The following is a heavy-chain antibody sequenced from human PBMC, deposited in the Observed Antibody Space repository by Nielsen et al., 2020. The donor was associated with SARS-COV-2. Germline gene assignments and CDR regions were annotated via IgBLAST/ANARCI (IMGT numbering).Heavy chain of an antibody. Sequence: GESLKISCAASGFTFSSYAMHWVRQAPGKGLEWVAVISYDGSNKYYADSVKGRFTISRDNSKNTLYLQMNSLRAEDTAVYYCAKLSGRIVGATNTRIDYWGQGTLATVSS. J-gene: IGHJ4*02. CDR2: ISYDGSNK. CDR1: GFTFSSYA. CDR3: AKLSGRIVGATNTRIDY. D-gene: IGHD1-26*01. V-gene: IGHV3-30-3*02.